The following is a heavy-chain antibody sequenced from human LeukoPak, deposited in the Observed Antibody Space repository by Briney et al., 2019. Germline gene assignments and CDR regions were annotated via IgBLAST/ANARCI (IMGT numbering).Heavy chain of an antibody. Sequence: GGSLRLSCAASGFTFSSYAMHWVRQAPGKGLEWVAVISYDGSNKYYADSVKGRFTISRDNSKNTLYLQMNSLRAEDTAVYYCARDSTGAVAGTPLGAFDIWGQGTMVTVSS. J-gene: IGHJ3*02. D-gene: IGHD6-19*01. CDR1: GFTFSSYA. V-gene: IGHV3-30-3*01. CDR3: ARDSTGAVAGTPLGAFDI. CDR2: ISYDGSNK.